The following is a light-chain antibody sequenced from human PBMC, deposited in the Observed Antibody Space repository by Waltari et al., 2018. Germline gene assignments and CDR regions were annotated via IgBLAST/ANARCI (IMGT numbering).Light chain of an antibody. V-gene: IGKV1-8*01. Sequence: AIRMTQSPSSLSASTGDRVTITCRASQGISTYLAWYQQKPGKAPKLLIYAASTLQSGGPSRFSGSGSVTDFTLTISCLQSEYFATYYCQQYYSYPSAFGPGTKVDIK. CDR2: AAS. J-gene: IGKJ3*01. CDR3: QQYYSYPSA. CDR1: QGISTY.